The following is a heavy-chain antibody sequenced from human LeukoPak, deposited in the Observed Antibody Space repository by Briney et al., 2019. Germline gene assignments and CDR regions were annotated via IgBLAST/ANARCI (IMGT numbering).Heavy chain of an antibody. Sequence: GGSLRLSCAVSGFPFSVYEMNWVRQAPGKGLEWVSNIGGSGSTIYYADSVKGRFSISRDNAKSSLYLQMNSLRVEDTAVYYCALLAVASDFDYWGQGALVTVSS. CDR1: GFPFSVYE. J-gene: IGHJ4*02. CDR3: ALLAVASDFDY. CDR2: IGGSGSTI. V-gene: IGHV3-48*03. D-gene: IGHD6-19*01.